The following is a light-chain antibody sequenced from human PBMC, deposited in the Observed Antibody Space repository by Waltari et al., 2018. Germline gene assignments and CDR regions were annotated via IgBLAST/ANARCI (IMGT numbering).Light chain of an antibody. CDR2: DVS. CDR1: ASDVGGYTL. J-gene: IGLJ1*01. V-gene: IGLV2-14*03. CDR3: SSYTSSKTYL. Sequence: HSALTQPASVSGSPGQSITISCTGTASDVGGYTLVSWYQHHPGKVPKVIIYDVSIRPSGISSRFSASKSGNTASLTISGLQAEDEADYYCSSYTSSKTYLFGTGTKVSVL.